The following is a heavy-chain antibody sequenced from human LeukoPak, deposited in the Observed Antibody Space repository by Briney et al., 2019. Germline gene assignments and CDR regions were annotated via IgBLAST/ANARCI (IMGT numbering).Heavy chain of an antibody. CDR3: AREGSGSYYRVWFDP. CDR2: INHSGST. D-gene: IGHD1-26*01. J-gene: IGHJ5*02. CDR1: GGSFTGYY. V-gene: IGHV4-34*01. Sequence: SETLSLTCAVYGGSFTGYYWSWIRQPPGKGLEWIGEINHSGSTNYNPSLKSRVTISVDTSKNQFSLKLSSVTAADTAVYYCAREGSGSYYRVWFDPWGQGTLVTVSS.